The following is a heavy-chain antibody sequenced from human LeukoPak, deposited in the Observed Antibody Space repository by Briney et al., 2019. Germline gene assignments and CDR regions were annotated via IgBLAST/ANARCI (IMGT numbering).Heavy chain of an antibody. V-gene: IGHV4-39*07. CDR3: AREGAEGLDAFDI. Sequence: SETLSLTCTVSGGSISSSSYYWGWIRQPPGKGLEWIGSIYYSGSTYYNPSLKSRVTISIDTSKNQFSLKLSSVTAADTAVYYCAREGAEGLDAFDIWGQGTMVTVSS. CDR1: GGSISSSSYY. CDR2: IYYSGST. D-gene: IGHD6-19*01. J-gene: IGHJ3*02.